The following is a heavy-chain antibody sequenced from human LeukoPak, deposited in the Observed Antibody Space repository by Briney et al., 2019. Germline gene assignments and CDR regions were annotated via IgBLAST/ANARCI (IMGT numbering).Heavy chain of an antibody. CDR3: ARGLRYYDFWSGYYSI. CDR1: GGSFSGYY. J-gene: IGHJ4*02. V-gene: IGHV4-34*01. Sequence: PSETLSLTCAVYGGSFSGYYWSWIRQPPGKGLEWIGEINHSGSTNYNPSLKSRVTISVDTSKNQFSLKLSSVTAADTAVYYCARGLRYYDFWSGYYSIWGKGTLVTASS. CDR2: INHSGST. D-gene: IGHD3-3*01.